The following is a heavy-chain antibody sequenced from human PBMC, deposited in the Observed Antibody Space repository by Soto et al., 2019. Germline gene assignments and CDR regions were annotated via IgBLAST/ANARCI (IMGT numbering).Heavy chain of an antibody. D-gene: IGHD3-10*01. CDR1: GGSISSGGYY. CDR2: IYYSGST. CDR3: ARGRGITMVRGVITPLGWFDP. Sequence: SETLSLTCTVSGGSISSGGYYWSWIRQHPGKGLEWIGYIYYSGSTYYNPSLKRRATISVDTSKNQFSLKLSPVTAADTAVYYCARGRGITMVRGVITPLGWFDPWGQGTLVTVSS. J-gene: IGHJ5*02. V-gene: IGHV4-31*03.